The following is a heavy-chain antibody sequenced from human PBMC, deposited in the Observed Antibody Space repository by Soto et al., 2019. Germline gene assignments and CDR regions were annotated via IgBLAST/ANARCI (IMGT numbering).Heavy chain of an antibody. Sequence: PSETLSLTCAVSGASISNTDWCTWVRQPPGKGLEWIGEIYHSGTTNCDPSLKSRVTISLDKSKNQFSLTLSSVTAADTAVYYCAIPGAGDFDFWGQGTLVTVSS. CDR1: GASISNTDW. CDR2: IYHSGTT. CDR3: AIPGAGDFDF. J-gene: IGHJ4*02. V-gene: IGHV4-4*02. D-gene: IGHD1-26*01.